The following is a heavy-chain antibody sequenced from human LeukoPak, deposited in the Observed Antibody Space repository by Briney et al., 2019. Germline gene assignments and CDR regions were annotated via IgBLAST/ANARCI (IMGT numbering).Heavy chain of an antibody. Sequence: NSSETLSLTCTVSGGSLSSYYWSWLRQPPGQGLEWIAYIYYTGSTDYNPSLKSRVTILGDMSKNQFSLNLNSVTAADTAIYYCARTPRRGGFDYWGQGILVTVSS. CDR3: ARTPRRGGFDY. D-gene: IGHD3-10*01. CDR1: GGSLSSYY. V-gene: IGHV4-59*01. J-gene: IGHJ4*02. CDR2: IYYTGST.